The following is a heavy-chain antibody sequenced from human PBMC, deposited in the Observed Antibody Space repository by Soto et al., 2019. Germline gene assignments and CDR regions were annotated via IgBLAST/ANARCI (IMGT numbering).Heavy chain of an antibody. J-gene: IGHJ3*02. D-gene: IGHD5-18*01. CDR2: ISGTGGST. CDR3: AKATVTYLDTAMVTHALDI. CDR1: GFTFSNYA. Sequence: GGSLRLSCAASGFTFSNYAMTWVRQAPGKGLEWVSVISGTGGSTYYADSVKGRFTISRDNSKNTLYLQMNSLRAEDTAIYYCAKATVTYLDTAMVTHALDILGKGTLVTVSS. V-gene: IGHV3-23*01.